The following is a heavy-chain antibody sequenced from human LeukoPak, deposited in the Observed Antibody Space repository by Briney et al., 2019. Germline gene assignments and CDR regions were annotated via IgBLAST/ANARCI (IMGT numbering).Heavy chain of an antibody. CDR3: ARDGSSSPYPDY. D-gene: IGHD6-13*01. Sequence: ASVKVSCKASGYTFTSYAMHWVRQAPGQGLEWLGWISGYNDYTKYAQKFQGRVTMTTDTSTTTAYMELRSLTSDDTAVYYCARDGSSSPYPDYWGQGTLVTVSS. V-gene: IGHV1-18*01. J-gene: IGHJ4*02. CDR2: ISGYNDYT. CDR1: GYTFTSYA.